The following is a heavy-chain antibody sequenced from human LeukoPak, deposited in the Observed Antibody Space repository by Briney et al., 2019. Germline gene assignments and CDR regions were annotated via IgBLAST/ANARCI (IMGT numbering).Heavy chain of an antibody. V-gene: IGHV1-69*04. CDR3: ARDWTYYDILTGYQQSDY. CDR1: GGTFSSYA. D-gene: IGHD3-9*01. J-gene: IGHJ4*02. Sequence: GSSVKVSCKASGGTFSSYAISWVRQAPGQGLEWMGRIIPILGIANYAQKFQGRVTITADKSTSTAYMELSSLRSEDTAVYYCARDWTYYDILTGYQQSDYWGQGTLVTVSS. CDR2: IIPILGIA.